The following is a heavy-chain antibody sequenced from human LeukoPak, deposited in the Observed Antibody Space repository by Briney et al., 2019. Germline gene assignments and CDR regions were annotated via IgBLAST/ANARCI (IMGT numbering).Heavy chain of an antibody. J-gene: IGHJ6*02. V-gene: IGHV4-39*01. CDR2: IYYSGST. Sequence: PSETLSLTCTVSGGSISSSSYYWGWIRQPPGKGLEWIGSIYYSGSTYYNPSLKSRVTISVETSKNQFSLKLSSVTAADTAVYYCASPYYYDSSGYPADYYYYGMDVWGQGTRVTVSS. CDR3: ASPYYYDSSGYPADYYYYGMDV. D-gene: IGHD3-22*01. CDR1: GGSISSSSYY.